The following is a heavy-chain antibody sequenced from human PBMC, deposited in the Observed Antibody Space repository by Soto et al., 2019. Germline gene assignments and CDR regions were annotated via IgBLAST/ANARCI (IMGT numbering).Heavy chain of an antibody. CDR1: GLSFSGYY. CDR3: ASASIAARSRAETFDY. D-gene: IGHD6-6*01. CDR2: INHSGST. Sequence: SETLSLTCAFYGLSFSGYYWSWIRQPPGKGLEWIGEINHSGSTNYNPSLKSRVTISVDTSKNQFSLKLSSVTAADTAVYYCASASIAARSRAETFDYWGQGTLVTVSS. J-gene: IGHJ4*02. V-gene: IGHV4-34*01.